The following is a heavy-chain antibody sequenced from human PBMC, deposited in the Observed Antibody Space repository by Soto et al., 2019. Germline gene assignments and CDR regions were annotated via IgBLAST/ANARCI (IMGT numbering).Heavy chain of an antibody. CDR2: ISGDGSIL. CDR3: VRDKTLLGTCPHYDT. D-gene: IGHD1-1*01. CDR1: GFTFSDYW. V-gene: IGHV3-74*01. J-gene: IGHJ5*02. Sequence: EVQLVESGGGLVQPGGSLRLSCAASGFTFSDYWIHWVRQAPGQGLMWVSRISGDGSILNYADSVKGRFTISRDNAKKTVHLQINSLTAEDTAVYYCVRDKTLLGTCPHYDTGGQGTLVT.